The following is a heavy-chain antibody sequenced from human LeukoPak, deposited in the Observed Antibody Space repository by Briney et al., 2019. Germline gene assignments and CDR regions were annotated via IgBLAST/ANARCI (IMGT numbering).Heavy chain of an antibody. CDR2: IIPILGIA. CDR1: GGSFSNYG. D-gene: IGHD1-1*01. Sequence: ASVTVSCKASGGSFSNYGINWVRQAPGQGLEWMGRIIPILGIANYAQKLQGRVTITADKSTSTAYVELSSLRSEDTAVYYCAKEERKDFYYFDYWGQGTLDTVSS. CDR3: AKEERKDFYYFDY. J-gene: IGHJ4*02. V-gene: IGHV1-69*04.